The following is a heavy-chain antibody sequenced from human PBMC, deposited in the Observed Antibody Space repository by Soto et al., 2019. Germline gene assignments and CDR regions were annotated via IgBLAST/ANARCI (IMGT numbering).Heavy chain of an antibody. D-gene: IGHD2-2*01. Sequence: QVQLVESGGGVVQPGRSLRLSCAASGFTFSNYAMHWVRQAPGKGLEWVALISYDGSNKYYADSVQGRFTISRDNSKNTLYLQMNSLRAEDTAVYYCAGGGYCISTSCYLNWFDPWGQGTLVTVSS. V-gene: IGHV3-30-3*01. CDR3: AGGGYCISTSCYLNWFDP. CDR1: GFTFSNYA. J-gene: IGHJ5*02. CDR2: ISYDGSNK.